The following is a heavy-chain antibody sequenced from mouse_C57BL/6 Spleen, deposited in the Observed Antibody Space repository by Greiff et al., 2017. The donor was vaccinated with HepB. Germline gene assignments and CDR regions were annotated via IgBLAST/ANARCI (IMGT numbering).Heavy chain of an antibody. CDR1: GYTFTSDW. Sequence: VQLQQPGTELVKPGASVKLSCKASGYTFTSDWMHWVKQRPGQGLEWIGNINPSNGGTNHNEKFKSKATLTVDKSSSTAYMQLSSLTSEDSAVYYCARVGNYVYYAMDYWSQGTSSTVSS. V-gene: IGHV1-53*01. CDR2: INPSNGGT. J-gene: IGHJ4*01. D-gene: IGHD2-1*01. CDR3: ARVGNYVYYAMDY.